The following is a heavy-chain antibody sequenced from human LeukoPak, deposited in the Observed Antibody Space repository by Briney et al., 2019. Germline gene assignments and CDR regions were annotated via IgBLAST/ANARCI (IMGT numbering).Heavy chain of an antibody. CDR3: AKGYSGSYSAFDY. J-gene: IGHJ4*02. D-gene: IGHD1-26*01. CDR1: GFPFSSYA. Sequence: GGSLRLSCAASGFPFSSYAMIWVRQAPGKGLEWVSTISSSGDSTYYADSVKGRFTISRDNSKNTLYLQMNSLRAEDTAVYFCAKGYSGSYSAFDYWGQGTLVTVSS. CDR2: ISSSGDST. V-gene: IGHV3-23*01.